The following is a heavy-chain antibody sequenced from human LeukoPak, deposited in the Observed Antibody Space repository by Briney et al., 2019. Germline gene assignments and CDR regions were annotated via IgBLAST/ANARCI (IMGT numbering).Heavy chain of an antibody. V-gene: IGHV3-30*02. D-gene: IGHD6-19*01. Sequence: GGSLRLSCAASGITFTSHGMHWVRQAPGKGLEWVTFIQYDGTNKYYADSVKGRFTISRDNSKNTLYLQMNSLRPEDTGVYYCAKDLSSGSRRAYWGQGTLVTVSS. CDR2: IQYDGTNK. J-gene: IGHJ4*02. CDR3: AKDLSSGSRRAY. CDR1: GITFTSHG.